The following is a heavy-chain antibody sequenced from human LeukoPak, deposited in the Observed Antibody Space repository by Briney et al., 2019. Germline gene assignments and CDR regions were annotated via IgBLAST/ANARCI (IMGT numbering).Heavy chain of an antibody. CDR1: QFTFNGSW. Sequence: GGSLRLSCADSQFTFNGSWMNWVRQAPGKGLEWVAVIWYDGSNKYYADSVKGRFTISRDNSKNTLYLQMNSLRAEDTAVYYCAKDQCSGGSCYSGYWGQGTLVTVSS. D-gene: IGHD2-15*01. CDR3: AKDQCSGGSCYSGY. CDR2: IWYDGSNK. J-gene: IGHJ4*02. V-gene: IGHV3-33*06.